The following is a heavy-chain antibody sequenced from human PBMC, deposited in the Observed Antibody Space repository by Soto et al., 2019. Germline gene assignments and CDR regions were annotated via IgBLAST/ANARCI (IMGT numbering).Heavy chain of an antibody. CDR1: GLTFNTHW. J-gene: IGHJ4*02. D-gene: IGHD1-26*01. Sequence: GGSLRLSCAASGLTFNTHWMHWVRQAPGKGLVWVSRINSDGSITDYADSVKGRFSISRDNPRNTLYLQMNSLSPEDTAVYYCARAMTSVGAAAKGDFWGQGTLVTVSS. CDR3: ARAMTSVGAAAKGDF. CDR2: INSDGSIT. V-gene: IGHV3-74*01.